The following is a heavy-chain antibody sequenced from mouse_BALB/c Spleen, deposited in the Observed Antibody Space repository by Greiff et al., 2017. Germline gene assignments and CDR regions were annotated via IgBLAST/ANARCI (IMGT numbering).Heavy chain of an antibody. Sequence: LKQPGSELVRPGASVKLSCKASGYTFTSYWMHWVKQRHGQGLEWIGNIYPGSGSTNYDEKFKSKGTLTVDTSSSTAYMHLSSLTSEDSAVYYCTMITPLFAYWGQGTLVTVSA. J-gene: IGHJ3*01. V-gene: IGHV1S22*01. CDR2: IYPGSGST. CDR1: GYTFTSYW. CDR3: TMITPLFAY. D-gene: IGHD2-4*01.